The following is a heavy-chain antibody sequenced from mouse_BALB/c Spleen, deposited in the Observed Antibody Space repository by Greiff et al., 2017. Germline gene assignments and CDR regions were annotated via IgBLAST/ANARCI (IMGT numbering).Heavy chain of an antibody. D-gene: IGHD2-1*01. CDR3: ARQNGNQYYFDY. V-gene: IGHV5-9-3*01. CDR2: ISSGGSYT. Sequence: EVKLMESGGGLVKPGGSLKLSCAASGFTFSSYAMSWVRQTPEKRLEWVATISSGGSYTYYPDSVKGRFTISRDNAKNTLYLQMSSLRSEDTAMYYCARQNGNQYYFDYWGQGTTLTVSS. J-gene: IGHJ2*01. CDR1: GFTFSSYA.